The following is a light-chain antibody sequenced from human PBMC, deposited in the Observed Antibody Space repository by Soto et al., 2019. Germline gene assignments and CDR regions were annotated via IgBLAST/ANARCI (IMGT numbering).Light chain of an antibody. CDR1: QSIDTY. Sequence: DIEMTQSPSSLSASLGDRVTITCRASQSIDTYLNWYQRKPGKAPNVLIYAASTLQSGVPTRFSGSGSGTDFTLTISSLQPEDFATYYCQQSYSAPRTFGLGTKVDIK. V-gene: IGKV1-39*01. J-gene: IGKJ1*01. CDR2: AAS. CDR3: QQSYSAPRT.